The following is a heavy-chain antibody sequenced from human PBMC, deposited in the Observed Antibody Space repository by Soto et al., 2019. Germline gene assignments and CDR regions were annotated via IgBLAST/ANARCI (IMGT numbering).Heavy chain of an antibody. D-gene: IGHD5-12*01. CDR3: ASSPLAVRGMATIPHHYGMDV. Sequence: PGESLKISCKGSGYSFTSYWISWVRQMPGKGLEWMGRIDPSDSYTNYSPSFQGHVTISADKSISTAYLQWSSLKASDTAMYYCASSPLAVRGMATIPHHYGMDVWGQGTTVTVSS. J-gene: IGHJ6*02. V-gene: IGHV5-10-1*01. CDR1: GYSFTSYW. CDR2: IDPSDSYT.